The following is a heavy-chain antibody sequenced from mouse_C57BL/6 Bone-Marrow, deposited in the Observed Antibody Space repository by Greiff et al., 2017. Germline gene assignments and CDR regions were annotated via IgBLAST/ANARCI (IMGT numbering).Heavy chain of an antibody. CDR1: GYTFTGYG. V-gene: IGHV1-58*01. CDR2: IYIGNGYT. Sequence: EVQLQQSGAELVRPGSSVKMSCKTSGYTFTGYGINWVQPRPGQGLEWIGYIYIGNGYTEYNEKFKGKATLTSDKSSRTAYMQLSSLTSEDSAIYCCAILLRGVSYWGQGTTLTVSS. CDR3: AILLRGVSY. J-gene: IGHJ2*01. D-gene: IGHD1-1*01.